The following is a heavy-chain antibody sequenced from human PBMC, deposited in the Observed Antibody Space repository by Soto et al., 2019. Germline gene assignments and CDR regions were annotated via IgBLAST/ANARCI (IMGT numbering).Heavy chain of an antibody. Sequence: SETLSLTCVVSGDSLNSDNWWSWVRQPPGKGLEWIGEVYHSGSTNYNPSLKSRVIMSVDKSKNQFFLKLRSVTAADTAVYCCPNMLSLEEARYWFDSWGRGTLVTVSS. CDR3: PNMLSLEEARYWFDS. CDR1: GDSLNSDNW. D-gene: IGHD3-16*01. J-gene: IGHJ5*02. CDR2: VYHSGST. V-gene: IGHV4-4*01.